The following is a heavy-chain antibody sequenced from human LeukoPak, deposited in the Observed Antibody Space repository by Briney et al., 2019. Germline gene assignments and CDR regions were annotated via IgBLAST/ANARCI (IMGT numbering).Heavy chain of an antibody. Sequence: MPSETLSLTCTVSGGSISSGSYYWSWIRQPAGKGLEWIGRIYTSGSTNYNPSLKSRVTISVDTSKNQFSLKLSSVTAADTAVYYCARVREEMGMVRGVRYYFDYWGQGTLVTVSS. CDR1: GGSISSGSYY. J-gene: IGHJ4*02. D-gene: IGHD3-10*01. CDR3: ARVREEMGMVRGVRYYFDY. V-gene: IGHV4-61*02. CDR2: IYTSGST.